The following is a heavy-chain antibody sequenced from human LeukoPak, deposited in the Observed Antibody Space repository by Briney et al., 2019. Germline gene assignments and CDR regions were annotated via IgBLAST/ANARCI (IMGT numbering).Heavy chain of an antibody. CDR2: IQSKTDGGKT. CDR1: GFIVTNAW. Sequence: GGSLRLSCAASGFIVTNAWMNWVRQAPGKGLEWVGRIQSKTDGGKTDYAAPVKGRFTISRDDSKNTLYLQMNSLKTEDTAIYYCTTGIRGDWGQGPPVTVSS. J-gene: IGHJ4*02. V-gene: IGHV3-15*07. CDR3: TTGIRGD. D-gene: IGHD3-3*02.